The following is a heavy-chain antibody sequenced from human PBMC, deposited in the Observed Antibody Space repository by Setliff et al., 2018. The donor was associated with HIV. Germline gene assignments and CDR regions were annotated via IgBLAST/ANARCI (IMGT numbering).Heavy chain of an antibody. D-gene: IGHD5-12*01. V-gene: IGHV1-24*01. CDR2: FDPEDGET. CDR1: GYTLSELS. J-gene: IGHJ4*02. Sequence: ASVKVSCKVSGYTLSELSMHWVRQAPGEGLEWMGGFDPEDGETIYAEKFQGRVTMTEDTATETAYMELSSLRSEDTAVYYCARVGNNRLQFFDHWGQGTLVTVSS. CDR3: ARVGNNRLQFFDH.